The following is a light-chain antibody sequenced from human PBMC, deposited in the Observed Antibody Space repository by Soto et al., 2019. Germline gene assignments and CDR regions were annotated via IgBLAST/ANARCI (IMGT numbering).Light chain of an antibody. CDR3: FSYADTNNFV. CDR1: SSDVGGSKY. V-gene: IGLV2-8*01. CDR2: EVN. J-gene: IGLJ1*01. Sequence: QSVLTQPPSVSGAPGQRVTISCTGSSSDVGGSKYVSWYQVKPGKAPRLIIYEVNRRPEGAPYRFSGSKSGNTASLTVSGLQAEDEGDYYCFSYADTNNFVFGSGTKVTVL.